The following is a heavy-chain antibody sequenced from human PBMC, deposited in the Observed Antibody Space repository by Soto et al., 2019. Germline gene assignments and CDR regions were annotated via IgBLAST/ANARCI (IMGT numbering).Heavy chain of an antibody. J-gene: IGHJ2*01. D-gene: IGHD1-1*01. V-gene: IGHV3-11*05. CDR2: ISSSSSYT. CDR1: GFTFSDYY. Sequence: QVQLVESGGGLVKPGGSLRLSSAASGFTFSDYYMSWIRQAPGKGLEWVSYISSSSSYTNYADSVKGRFTISRDNAKNSLYLQMNSLRAEDTAVYYCARLKTGSNWYFDLWGRGTLVTVSS. CDR3: ARLKTGSNWYFDL.